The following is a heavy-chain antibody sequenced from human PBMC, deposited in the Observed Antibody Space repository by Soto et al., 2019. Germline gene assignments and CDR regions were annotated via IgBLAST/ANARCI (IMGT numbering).Heavy chain of an antibody. V-gene: IGHV4-59*01. CDR1: GGSISSYY. D-gene: IGHD1-1*01. CDR2: IYYSGST. CDR3: AREPANWNDGYFHY. J-gene: IGHJ4*02. Sequence: PSETLSLTCTVSGGSISSYYWSWIRQPPGKGLEWIGYIYYSGSTNYNPSLKSRVTISVDTSKNQFSLKLSSVTAADTAVYYCAREPANWNDGYFHYWGQGTLVPVSS.